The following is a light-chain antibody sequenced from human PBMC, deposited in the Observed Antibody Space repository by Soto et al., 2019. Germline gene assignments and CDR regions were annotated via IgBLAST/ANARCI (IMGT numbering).Light chain of an antibody. J-gene: IGLJ1*01. Sequence: QSALTQPRSVSGSPGQSVTISCTGTSSDVGGYNYVSWYQQHPGKAPKLMIYDVSKRPSGVPDRFSGSKSGNTASLTISGLQAEDEADYYCSSYPRSSPRVFGTGTKVTVL. CDR2: DVS. V-gene: IGLV2-11*01. CDR1: SSDVGGYNY. CDR3: SSYPRSSPRV.